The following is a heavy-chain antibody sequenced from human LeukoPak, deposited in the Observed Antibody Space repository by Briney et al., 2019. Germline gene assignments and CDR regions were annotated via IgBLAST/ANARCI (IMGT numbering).Heavy chain of an antibody. CDR2: IIPIFGTA. V-gene: IGHV1-69*05. CDR3: ARGNIVATTFDY. J-gene: IGHJ4*02. Sequence: ESSVKVSCKASGGTFSSYAISWVRQAPGQGLEWMGRIIPIFGTANYAQKFQGRVTITTDESTSTAYMELSSLRSEDTAVYYCARGNIVATTFDYWGQGTLVTVSS. D-gene: IGHD5-12*01. CDR1: GGTFSSYA.